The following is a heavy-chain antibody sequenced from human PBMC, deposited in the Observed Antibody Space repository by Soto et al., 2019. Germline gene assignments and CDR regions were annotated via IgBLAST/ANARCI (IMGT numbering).Heavy chain of an antibody. D-gene: IGHD5-12*01. CDR3: ARVDGGYDGYGMDV. Sequence: GGSLRLSCVASGFTFSSYSMNWVRQAPGKGLEWVSSISSSSSYIYYADSVKGRFTISRDNAKNSLYLQMNSLRAEDTAVYYCARVDGGYDGYGMDVWGQGTTVTVSS. V-gene: IGHV3-21*01. CDR2: ISSSSSYI. CDR1: GFTFSSYS. J-gene: IGHJ6*02.